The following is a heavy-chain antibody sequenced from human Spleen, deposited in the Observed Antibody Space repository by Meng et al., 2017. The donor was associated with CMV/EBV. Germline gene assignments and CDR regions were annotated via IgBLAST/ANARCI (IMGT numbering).Heavy chain of an antibody. Sequence: GGSLRLSCAASGFTFSSYWMHWVRQAPGKGLVWFSRINSDGSSTSYADSVKGRFTISRDNAKNTLYLQMNSLRAEDTAVYYCMRSAALHPWGQGTLVTVSS. J-gene: IGHJ5*02. CDR1: GFTFSSYW. D-gene: IGHD2-2*01. CDR2: INSDGSST. CDR3: MRSAALHP. V-gene: IGHV3-74*01.